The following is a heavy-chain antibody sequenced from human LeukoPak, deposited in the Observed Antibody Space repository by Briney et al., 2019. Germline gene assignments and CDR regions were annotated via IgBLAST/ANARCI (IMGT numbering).Heavy chain of an antibody. CDR1: GGSISSYY. Sequence: SSETLSLTCTVSGGSISSYYWSWIRQPPGKGLEWIGYIYYSGSTNYNPSLKSRVTISVDTSKNQFSLKLSSVTAADTAAYYCARASLSYYDFWSGYLPWFDPWGQGTLVTVSS. J-gene: IGHJ5*02. CDR3: ARASLSYYDFWSGYLPWFDP. CDR2: IYYSGST. V-gene: IGHV4-59*01. D-gene: IGHD3-3*01.